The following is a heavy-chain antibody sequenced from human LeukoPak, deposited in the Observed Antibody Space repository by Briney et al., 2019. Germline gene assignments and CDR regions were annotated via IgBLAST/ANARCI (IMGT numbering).Heavy chain of an antibody. CDR2: IYPGDSDT. V-gene: IGHV5-51*01. CDR1: GYSFTSYW. D-gene: IGHD4/OR15-4a*01. Sequence: PGGSLRLSCKGSGYSFTSYWIGWVRQMPGKGLEWMGIIYPGDSDTRYSPSFQGQITISADKSISTAYLQWSSLKASDTAMYYCARAIGLTTRYFDYWGQGTLVTVSS. J-gene: IGHJ4*02. CDR3: ARAIGLTTRYFDY.